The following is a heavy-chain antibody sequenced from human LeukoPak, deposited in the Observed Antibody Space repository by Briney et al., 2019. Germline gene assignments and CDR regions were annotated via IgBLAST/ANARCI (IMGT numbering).Heavy chain of an antibody. V-gene: IGHV3-74*01. J-gene: IGHJ4*02. CDR2: INSDGRST. Sequence: GRSLRLSCAASGFTFSSYCMHWVRQAPGKGLVGVSRINSDGRSTIYADSAEGRFTISRDNAKNTLYLQMNSLRAEDTAVYYCARDQNGEGFDYWGQGTLVTVSS. CDR1: GFTFSSYC. CDR3: ARDQNGEGFDY. D-gene: IGHD1-1*01.